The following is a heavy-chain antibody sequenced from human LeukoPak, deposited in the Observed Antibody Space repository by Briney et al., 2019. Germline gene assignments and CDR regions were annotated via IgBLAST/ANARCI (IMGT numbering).Heavy chain of an antibody. Sequence: GASVKVSCKASGGTFSSYAISWVRQAPGQGLEWMGRIIPILGIANYAQKFQGRVTITADKSTSTAYMELSSVRSEDTAVYYCARDPNYYDSSGYDDYFDYWGQGTLVTVSS. CDR2: IIPILGIA. J-gene: IGHJ4*02. V-gene: IGHV1-69*04. CDR3: ARDPNYYDSSGYDDYFDY. D-gene: IGHD3-22*01. CDR1: GGTFSSYA.